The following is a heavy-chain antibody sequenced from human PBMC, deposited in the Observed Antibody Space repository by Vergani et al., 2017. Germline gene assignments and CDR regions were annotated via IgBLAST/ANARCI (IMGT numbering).Heavy chain of an antibody. J-gene: IGHJ4*02. CDR2: ISGSSSYV. Sequence: EVQLVESGGGLVKPGGSLRLSCAASGFSFSSYSMNWVRQAPGKGLEWVASISGSSSYVFYRDSVEGRFTITRDNAKKSVYLQMNSLRAEDTAMYFCARGLWDCTHIRCSPPSYWVQGTQVTVPS. V-gene: IGHV3-21*02. D-gene: IGHD2-8*01. CDR1: GFSFSSYS. CDR3: ARGLWDCTHIRCSPPSY.